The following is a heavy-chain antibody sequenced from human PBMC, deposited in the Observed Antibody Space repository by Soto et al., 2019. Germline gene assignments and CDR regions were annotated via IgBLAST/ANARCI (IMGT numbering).Heavy chain of an antibody. Sequence: SETLSLTCTVSGGSISSSSYYWGWIRQPPGKGLEWIGSIYNSGSTYYNPSLKSRVTISVDTSKNQFSLKLSSVTAADTAVYYCARGPDYNWFDPWGQGTLVTVSS. J-gene: IGHJ5*02. CDR2: IYNSGST. CDR1: GGSISSSSYY. V-gene: IGHV4-39*01. CDR3: ARGPDYNWFDP.